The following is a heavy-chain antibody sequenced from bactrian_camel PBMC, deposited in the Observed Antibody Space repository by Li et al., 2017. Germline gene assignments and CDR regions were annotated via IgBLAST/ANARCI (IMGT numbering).Heavy chain of an antibody. CDR1: GWTFSRYW. CDR2: IQIDGSST. D-gene: IGHD4*01. CDR3: VRDYGNYDWTLGS. V-gene: IGHV3S1*01. J-gene: IGHJ4*01. Sequence: HVQLVESGGGAVQAGGSLRLSCAYSGWTFSRYWMYWVRQAPGKGLEWVSYIQIDGSSTSYADSVKGRFTISGDNAKTTVYLQMNSLKPEDTALYYCVRDYGNYDWTLGSWGQGTQVTVS.